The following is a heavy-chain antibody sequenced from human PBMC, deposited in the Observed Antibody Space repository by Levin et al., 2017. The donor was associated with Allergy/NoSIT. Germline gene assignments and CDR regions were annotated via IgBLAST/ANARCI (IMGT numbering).Heavy chain of an antibody. J-gene: IGHJ6*02. D-gene: IGHD2-2*02. CDR3: ARDRCSSTSCYTGIDYYYYGMDV. V-gene: IGHV3-30-3*01. Sequence: GGSLRLSCAASGFTFSSYAMHWVRQAPGKGLEWVAVISYDGSNKYYADSVKGRFTISRDNSKNTLYLQMNSLRAEDTAVYYCARDRCSSTSCYTGIDYYYYGMDVWGQGTTVTVSS. CDR1: GFTFSSYA. CDR2: ISYDGSNK.